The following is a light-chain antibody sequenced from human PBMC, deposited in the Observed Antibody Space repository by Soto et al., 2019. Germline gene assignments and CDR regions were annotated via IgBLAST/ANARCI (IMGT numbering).Light chain of an antibody. J-gene: IGLJ2*01. CDR2: DVS. Sequence: QSALTQPRSVSGSPGQSVTISCTGTSSDVGGYNYVSWYQQHPGKAPKLMIYDVSKRPSGVPDRFSGSKSGNTASLTISGLQAEDEADYYCCSYAGSYTLVVFGGGTKSPS. CDR3: CSYAGSYTLVV. CDR1: SSDVGGYNY. V-gene: IGLV2-11*01.